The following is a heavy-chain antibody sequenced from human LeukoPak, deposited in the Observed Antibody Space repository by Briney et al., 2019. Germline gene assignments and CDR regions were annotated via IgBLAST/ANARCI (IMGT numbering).Heavy chain of an antibody. D-gene: IGHD2-15*01. CDR2: INPNSGGT. Sequence: ASVKVSCEASGYTFTGYYIHWVRQAPGQGLEWMGWINPNSGGTNFAQKFQGRVTMTRDTSISTAYMELSSLKSDDTAVYYCARGRPDAMLRWFDLWGQGTLVTVSS. CDR3: ARGRPDAMLRWFDL. V-gene: IGHV1-2*02. CDR1: GYTFTGYY. J-gene: IGHJ5*02.